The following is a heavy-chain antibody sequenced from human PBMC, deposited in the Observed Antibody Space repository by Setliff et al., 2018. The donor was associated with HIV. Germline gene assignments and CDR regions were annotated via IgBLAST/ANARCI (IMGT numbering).Heavy chain of an antibody. Sequence: PGESLKISCKGSGFSFTGYWISWVRQMPGKGLEWMGRIDPADSYTHYSPSFQGHITISIDKSISSASLHWSSLRTSDTAIYYCARHFGYNPGWFDSWGQGTLVTVSS. CDR3: ARHFGYNPGWFDS. V-gene: IGHV5-10-1*01. D-gene: IGHD3-10*01. CDR1: GFSFTGYW. J-gene: IGHJ5*01. CDR2: IDPADSYT.